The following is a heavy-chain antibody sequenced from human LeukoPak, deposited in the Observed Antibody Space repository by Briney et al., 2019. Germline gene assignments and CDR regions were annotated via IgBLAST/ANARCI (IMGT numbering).Heavy chain of an antibody. CDR1: GDTVSSNSAA. D-gene: IGHD3-10*01. V-gene: IGHV6-1*01. CDR3: ARTVPGSYYKNGMDV. CDR2: TYYRSKWYN. J-gene: IGHJ6*02. Sequence: SQTLSLTCAISGDTVSSNSAAWNWIRQSPSRGLEWLGRTYYRSKWYNDYAVSVKSRITINPDTSKNQFSLKLSSVTAADTAVYYCARTVPGSYYKNGMDVWGQGTTVTVSS.